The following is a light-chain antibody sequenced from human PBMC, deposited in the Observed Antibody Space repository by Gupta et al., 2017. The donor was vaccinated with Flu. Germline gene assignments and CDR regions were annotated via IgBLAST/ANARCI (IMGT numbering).Light chain of an antibody. V-gene: IGLV6-57*01. CDR2: QDD. CDR1: SGSIASNY. J-gene: IGLJ2*01. CDR3: HSDDSRV. Sequence: GKTVTISCTRSSGSIASNYVHWYQQRPGSSPTTVIYQDDQRPSGVPDRFSGSIDSSSNSASLTIADLKTEDEADYYCHSDDSRVFGGGTKQTVL.